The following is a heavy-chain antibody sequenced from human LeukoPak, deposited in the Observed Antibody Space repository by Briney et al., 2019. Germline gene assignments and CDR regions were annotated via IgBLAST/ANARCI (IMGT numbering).Heavy chain of an antibody. Sequence: SETLSLTCTVSGGSITSSAYYWAWIRQSPGKGLEWIESVYYTGASYYNPSLKSRVTISIDTSKNHFSLNLTSVTAADTAVYYCARGAPPQNWGQGALVTVSS. CDR3: ARGAPPQN. V-gene: IGHV4-39*07. CDR1: GGSITSSAYY. CDR2: VYYTGAS. J-gene: IGHJ4*02.